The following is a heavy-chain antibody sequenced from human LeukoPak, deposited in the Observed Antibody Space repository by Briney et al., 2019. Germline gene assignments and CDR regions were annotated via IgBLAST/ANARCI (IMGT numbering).Heavy chain of an antibody. CDR3: ARAYSPRRSQPVIGDTAMVTPHFDY. Sequence: SETLSLTCTVSGGSISSYYWSWIRQPPGKGLEWIGYIYYSGSTNYNPSLKSRVTISVDTSKNQFSLKLSSVTAADTAVYYCARAYSPRRSQPVIGDTAMVTPHFDYWGQGTLVTVSS. V-gene: IGHV4-59*01. J-gene: IGHJ4*02. CDR1: GGSISSYY. CDR2: IYYSGST. D-gene: IGHD5-18*01.